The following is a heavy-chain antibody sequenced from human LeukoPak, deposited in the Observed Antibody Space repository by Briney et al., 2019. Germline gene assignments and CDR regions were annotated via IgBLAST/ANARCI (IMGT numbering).Heavy chain of an antibody. D-gene: IGHD6-13*01. CDR3: ARTGSSSWYGPFDY. CDR1: GGTFSSYA. CDR2: IIPIFGTA. J-gene: IGHJ4*02. Sequence: ASVKVSCKASGGTFSSYAISWVRQAPGQGLEWMGGIIPIFGTANYAQKFQGRVTITAVESTSTAYMELSSLRSEDTAVYYCARTGSSSWYGPFDYWGQGTLVTVSS. V-gene: IGHV1-69*01.